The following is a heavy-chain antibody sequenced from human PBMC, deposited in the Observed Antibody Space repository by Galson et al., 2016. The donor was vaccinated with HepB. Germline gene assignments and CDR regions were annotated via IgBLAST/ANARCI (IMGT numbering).Heavy chain of an antibody. CDR1: GDSIISTSYY. CDR3: ARQSIQWGYSDF. CDR2: IYYSGTT. V-gene: IGHV4-39*01. Sequence: ETLSLTCTVSGDSIISTSYYWAVIRQPPGKGLEWIGTIYYSGTTYYNPSVKSRLTLSVDTSQSQFSLRLNSVTAADTAVYFCARQSIQWGYSDFWGQGALITVPS. D-gene: IGHD3-22*01. J-gene: IGHJ4*02.